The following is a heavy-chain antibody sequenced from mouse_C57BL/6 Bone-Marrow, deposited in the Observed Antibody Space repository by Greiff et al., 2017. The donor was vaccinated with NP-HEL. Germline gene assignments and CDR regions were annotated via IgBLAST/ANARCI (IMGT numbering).Heavy chain of an antibody. Sequence: QVQLQHPGAELVMPGASVKLSCKASGYTFTSYWMHWVKQRPGQGLEWIGEIDPSDSYTNYNQKFKGKSTLTVDKSSSTAYMQLSSLTSEDSAVYYCARDDYDWYFDVWGTGTTVTVSS. D-gene: IGHD2-4*01. CDR3: ARDDYDWYFDV. CDR2: IDPSDSYT. V-gene: IGHV1-69*01. CDR1: GYTFTSYW. J-gene: IGHJ1*03.